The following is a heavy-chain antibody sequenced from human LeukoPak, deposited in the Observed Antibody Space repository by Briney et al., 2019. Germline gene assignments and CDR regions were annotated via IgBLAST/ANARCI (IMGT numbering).Heavy chain of an antibody. V-gene: IGHV3-7*01. J-gene: IGHJ4*02. CDR2: MNLDGSEK. CDR3: ARDATYCTNGVCYTRFDY. D-gene: IGHD2-8*01. Sequence: GWSLRLSCAASGFTFTSHWMSWVRQASGKGLEWVAGMNLDGSEKYYVDSVKGRFTISRDNAKTSLYLEMNSLRAEDTAVYYCARDATYCTNGVCYTRFDYWGQGTLVTVSS. CDR1: GFTFTSHW.